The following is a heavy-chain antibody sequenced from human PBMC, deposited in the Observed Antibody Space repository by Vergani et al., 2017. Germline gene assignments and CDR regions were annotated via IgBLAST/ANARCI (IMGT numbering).Heavy chain of an antibody. CDR1: GGTFSSYA. J-gene: IGHJ6*02. CDR3: ARLHGNYYDSSGYYAPGPASPEKESYGMDV. D-gene: IGHD3-22*01. CDR2: IIPIFGTA. V-gene: IGHV1-69*06. Sequence: QVQLVQSGAEVKKPGSSVKVSCKASGGTFSSYAISWVRQAPGQGLEWMGGIIPIFGTANYAQKFQGRVTITADKSTSTAYMELSSLRSEDTAVYYCARLHGNYYDSSGYYAPGPASPEKESYGMDVWGQGTTVTVSS.